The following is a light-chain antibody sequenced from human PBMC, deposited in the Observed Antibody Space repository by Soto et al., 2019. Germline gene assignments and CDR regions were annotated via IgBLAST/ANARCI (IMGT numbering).Light chain of an antibody. V-gene: IGKV3-15*01. Sequence: DIVMTQSPATLSVSPGEGVTLSCRAGQSVNNKVAWYRQKPGQAPRLIIYETSTRASGVPATFSGWGSVTEFTLTISSLQSEDFAVYYCQQYDKCPRTFGGGTEVEI. CDR1: QSVNNK. J-gene: IGKJ4*02. CDR3: QQYDKCPRT. CDR2: ETS.